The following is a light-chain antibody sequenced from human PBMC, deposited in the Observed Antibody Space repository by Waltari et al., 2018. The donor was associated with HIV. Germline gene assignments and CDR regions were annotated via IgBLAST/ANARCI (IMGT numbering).Light chain of an antibody. CDR2: RTH. V-gene: IGLV1-47*01. Sequence: HSVLPQPPSASRTPEQPVTTPCSAITSNTRSAYVYCYQQLTGTAPTLLTSRTHQRPSGVPDRFSCSKSGTLATLAIRGLRYEDEADYYCAAWDDSLLFGGGTKLTVL. CDR3: AAWDDSLL. CDR1: TSNTRSAY. J-gene: IGLJ2*01.